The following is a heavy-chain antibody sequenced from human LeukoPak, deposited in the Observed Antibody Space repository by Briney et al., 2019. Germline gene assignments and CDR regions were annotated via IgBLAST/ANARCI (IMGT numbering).Heavy chain of an antibody. CDR3: AQSGCIAVAGTYAPFDY. J-gene: IGHJ4*02. CDR2: ISGSGGST. V-gene: IGHV3-23*01. D-gene: IGHD6-19*01. Sequence: GGSLRLSCAASGFNFSSYAMSWVRQAPGKWLEWVSAISGSGGSTYYADSVKGRFTISRDNSKNTLYLQMNSLRAEDTAVYYCAQSGCIAVAGTYAPFDYWGQGTLVTVSS. CDR1: GFNFSSYA.